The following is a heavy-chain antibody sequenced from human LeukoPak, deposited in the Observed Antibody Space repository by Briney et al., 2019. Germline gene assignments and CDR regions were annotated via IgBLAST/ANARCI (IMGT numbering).Heavy chain of an antibody. Sequence: ASVKVSCKASGYTFTYYYMHWVRQAPGQGLEWMGWINPNSGGTNYAQKFQGRVTMTRDTSISTAYMELSRLRSDDTAVYYCARLPTSSSVVRGVTRIDYWGQGTLVTVSS. CDR3: ARLPTSSSVVRGVTRIDY. J-gene: IGHJ4*02. CDR2: INPNSGGT. V-gene: IGHV1-2*02. D-gene: IGHD3-10*01. CDR1: GYTFTYYY.